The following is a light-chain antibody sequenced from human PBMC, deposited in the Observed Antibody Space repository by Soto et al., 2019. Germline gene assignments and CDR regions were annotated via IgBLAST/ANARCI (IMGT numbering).Light chain of an antibody. V-gene: IGKV3-15*01. CDR1: QSVSSN. Sequence: EIVMTQSPATLSVSPGERATLSCRASQSVSSNLAWYQQKPGQAPRLLIYGASTRATGIPARFSGSGSGTEFTLTISSLQYEDLAVYYCQHPGTFGQGTKLEIK. J-gene: IGKJ2*02. CDR2: GAS. CDR3: QHPGT.